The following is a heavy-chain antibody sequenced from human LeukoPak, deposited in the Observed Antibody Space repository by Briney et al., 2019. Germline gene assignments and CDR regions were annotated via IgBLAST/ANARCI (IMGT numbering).Heavy chain of an antibody. V-gene: IGHV4-4*02. CDR2: VNLQGST. J-gene: IGHJ4*02. CDR3: AREGGPYRPLDY. Sequence: SETLSLTCGVSGGSITNTNYWTWVRQPPGKGLEWIGVVNLQGSTNYNPSLMGRVAISVDTSENHISLQLTSVTAADTAVYYCAREGGPYRPLDYSGQGTLVTVSS. CDR1: GGSITNTNY.